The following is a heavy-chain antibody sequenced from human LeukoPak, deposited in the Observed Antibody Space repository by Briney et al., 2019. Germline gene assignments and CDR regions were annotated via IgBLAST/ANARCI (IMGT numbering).Heavy chain of an antibody. CDR1: GYTLTEFS. V-gene: IGHV1-24*01. J-gene: IGHJ5*02. CDR2: FDPEVGET. Sequence: ASVKVSCKVSGYTLTEFSIHWVRQAPGNGLEWMGGFDPEVGETIYAQKFQGRVTMTEDTSTDTAYMELSSLRSEDTAVYYCATRGIVRGAIITRGWFDPWGQGTLVTVSS. D-gene: IGHD3-10*02. CDR3: ATRGIVRGAIITRGWFDP.